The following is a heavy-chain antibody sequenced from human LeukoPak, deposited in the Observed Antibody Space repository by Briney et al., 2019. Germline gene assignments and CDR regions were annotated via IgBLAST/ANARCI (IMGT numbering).Heavy chain of an antibody. V-gene: IGHV4-4*02. D-gene: IGHD2-2*01. CDR3: AREWYYCSSTSCYFYYGMDV. CDR1: GGSISSSNW. CDR2: IYHSGST. J-gene: IGHJ6*04. Sequence: SGTLSLTCAVSGGSISSSNWWSWVRQPPGKGLEWIGEIYHSGSTNYNPPLKSRVTISVDKSKNQFSLKLSSVTAADTAVYYCAREWYYCSSTSCYFYYGMDVWGKGTTVTVSS.